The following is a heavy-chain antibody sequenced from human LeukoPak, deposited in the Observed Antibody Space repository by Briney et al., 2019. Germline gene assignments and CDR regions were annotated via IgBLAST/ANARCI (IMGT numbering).Heavy chain of an antibody. CDR2: INHSGST. V-gene: IGHV4-39*07. CDR1: GGSVSSGSYY. Sequence: SETLSLTCTVSGGSVSSGSYYWSWIRQPPGKGLEWIGEINHSGSTNYNPSLKSRVTISVDTSKNQFSLKLSSVTAADTAVYYCARFLSGSYYAVLDYWGQGTLVTVSS. CDR3: ARFLSGSYYAVLDY. D-gene: IGHD1-26*01. J-gene: IGHJ4*02.